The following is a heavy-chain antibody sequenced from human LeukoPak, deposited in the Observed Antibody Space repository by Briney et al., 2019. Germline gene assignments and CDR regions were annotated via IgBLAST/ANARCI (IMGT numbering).Heavy chain of an antibody. J-gene: IGHJ4*02. CDR2: IHPGESDT. CDR3: ARQADLDTAMGDY. V-gene: IGHV5-51*01. Sequence: GESLKISWRGSGYSFTSYWIGWGRQMPGKGMEGMWIIHPGESDTGYSPSFQGQGTISADKSISTAYVQWSSLKASNPRTYYCARQADLDTAMGDYWGQGTLVTVSS. CDR1: GYSFTSYW. D-gene: IGHD5-18*01.